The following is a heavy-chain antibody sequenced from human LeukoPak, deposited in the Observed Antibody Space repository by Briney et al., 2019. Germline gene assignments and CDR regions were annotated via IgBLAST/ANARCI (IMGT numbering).Heavy chain of an antibody. J-gene: IGHJ4*02. V-gene: IGHV3-21*01. CDR2: ICRDSTET. Sequence: GGSLRLFCVGSEFTFSSYSMIWVRQAPGKGLEWVSSICRDSTETRHAGSVMGRFTISRDNAKKSLYLQMNGLRAEDTAVYYCARGHFGVVLDYWGQGTRVTVS. D-gene: IGHD3-3*01. CDR1: EFTFSSYS. CDR3: ARGHFGVVLDY.